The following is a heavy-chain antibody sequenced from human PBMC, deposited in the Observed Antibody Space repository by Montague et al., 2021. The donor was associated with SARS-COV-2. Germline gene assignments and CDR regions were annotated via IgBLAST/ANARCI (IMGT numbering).Heavy chain of an antibody. V-gene: IGHV4-34*01. CDR3: ARGLRLCNGGSCYFAWFDP. Sequence: SETLSLTCAVYNESFSGNSFSTYYWSWIRQPPGKGLEWIGEINHSGTTNYNPSLESRFSISVDTSKYQFSLRLISVTAADTAVYYCARGLRLCNGGSCYFAWFDPWGQGTPVTVSS. J-gene: IGHJ5*02. CDR1: NESFSGNS. CDR2: INHSGTT. D-gene: IGHD2-15*01.